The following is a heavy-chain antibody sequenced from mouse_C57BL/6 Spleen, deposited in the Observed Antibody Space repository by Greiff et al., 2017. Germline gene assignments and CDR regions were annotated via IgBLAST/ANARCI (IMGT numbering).Heavy chain of an antibody. Sequence: QVQLQQSGAELVRPGASVTLSCKASGYTFTDYEMHWVKQTPVHGLEWIGAIDPETGGTAYNQKFKGKAILTADKSSSTAYMELRSLTSEDSAVYYCTRSRGYDDYAMDYWGQGTSVTVAS. V-gene: IGHV1-15*01. CDR3: TRSRGYDDYAMDY. CDR1: GYTFTDYE. D-gene: IGHD2-2*01. CDR2: IDPETGGT. J-gene: IGHJ4*01.